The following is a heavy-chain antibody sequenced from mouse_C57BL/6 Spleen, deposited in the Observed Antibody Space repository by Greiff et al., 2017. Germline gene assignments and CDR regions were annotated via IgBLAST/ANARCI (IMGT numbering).Heavy chain of an antibody. Sequence: EVQLQQSGAELVKPGASVKLSCTASGFNIKDYYMHWVKQRTEQGLEWIGRIDPEDGETKYAPKFQGKATITADTSSNTAYLQLSSLTSKDTAVYYCARVDYGGYAMDYWGQGTSVTVSS. V-gene: IGHV14-2*01. J-gene: IGHJ4*01. CDR2: IDPEDGET. CDR1: GFNIKDYY. CDR3: ARVDYGGYAMDY. D-gene: IGHD2-4*01.